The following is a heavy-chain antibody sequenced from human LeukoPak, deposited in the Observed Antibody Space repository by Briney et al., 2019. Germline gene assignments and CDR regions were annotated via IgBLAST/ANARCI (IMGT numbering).Heavy chain of an antibody. CDR3: TRYDSDTAMLDY. Sequence: SETLSLTCNVSGVSISSSSYYWGWIRQPPGKGLEWIGSIYSSGSTYYNSSLKSRVTISIDTSKNQVSLKMSSVTAADTAVYYCTRYDSDTAMLDYWGQGTLVTVSS. CDR1: GVSISSSSYY. CDR2: IYSSGST. D-gene: IGHD3-22*01. V-gene: IGHV4-39*01. J-gene: IGHJ4*02.